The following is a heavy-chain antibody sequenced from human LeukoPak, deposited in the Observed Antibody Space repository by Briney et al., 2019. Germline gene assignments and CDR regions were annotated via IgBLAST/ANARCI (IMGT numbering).Heavy chain of an antibody. Sequence: KSGWSLRLSCAASGFTFSDYYMDWVRQAPGEGLERVGRSRNKANSYTREYAASVKGRFTISRDVSKHSLYLQMNSLKTEDTAVYYCARAGLVVVTAKKSDAFDVWGQGTMVTVSS. D-gene: IGHD2-21*02. CDR3: ARAGLVVVTAKKSDAFDV. CDR2: SRNKANSYTR. CDR1: GFTFSDYY. J-gene: IGHJ3*01. V-gene: IGHV3-72*01.